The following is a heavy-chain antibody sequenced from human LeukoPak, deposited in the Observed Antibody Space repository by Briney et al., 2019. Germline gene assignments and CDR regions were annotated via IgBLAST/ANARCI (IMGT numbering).Heavy chain of an antibody. V-gene: IGHV4-34*01. CDR1: GGSFSGYY. D-gene: IGHD3-9*01. J-gene: IGHJ4*02. Sequence: SETLSLTCAVYGGSFSGYYWSWIRQPPGKGLEWIGEINHSGSTNYNPSLKSRVTISVDTSKTQYSLKLSSVPAADTAVYYCARGQSLRYFTALDYWGQGTLVTVSS. CDR2: INHSGST. CDR3: ARGQSLRYFTALDY.